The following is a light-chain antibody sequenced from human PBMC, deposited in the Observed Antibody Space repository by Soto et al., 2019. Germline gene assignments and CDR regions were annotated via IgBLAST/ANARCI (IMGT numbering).Light chain of an antibody. J-gene: IGKJ1*01. CDR1: QSISNY. CDR3: QQSSITPRS. Sequence: DIRLTQSPSSLSASVGDRVTISCRASQSISNYLMWYQQKPGKAPNLLIFAASSLQNGVPSRFSGSGSETECTLTISGLQPEDFATYYCQQSSITPRSFGQGTMVEF. CDR2: AAS. V-gene: IGKV1-39*01.